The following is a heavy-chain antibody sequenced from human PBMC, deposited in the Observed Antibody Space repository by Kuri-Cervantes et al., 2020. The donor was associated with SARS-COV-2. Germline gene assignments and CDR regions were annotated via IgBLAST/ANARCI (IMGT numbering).Heavy chain of an antibody. J-gene: IGHJ6*03. V-gene: IGHV4-31*03. CDR2: IYYSGST. CDR1: GGSISSGGYY. CDR3: ARVGYSSGWTHRNYYYYYMDV. Sequence: SETLSLTCTVSGGSISSGGYYWSWIRQHPGKGLEWIGYIYYSGSTYYNPSLKSRVTISVDTSKNQFSLKLSSVTAADTAVYYCARVGYSSGWTHRNYYYYYMDVWGKGTTVTVSS. D-gene: IGHD6-19*01.